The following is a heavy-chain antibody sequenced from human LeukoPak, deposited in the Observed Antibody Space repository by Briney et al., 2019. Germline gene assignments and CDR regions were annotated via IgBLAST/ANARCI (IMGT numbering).Heavy chain of an antibody. CDR3: ASERPSSSWYDY. Sequence: PGGSLRLSYVASGFIFGSHLMTWVRQAPGKGLEWVANIYQDGTEKYYMDSVRGRFTISRDNAKNLLYLQMNSLRDEDTAVHYCASERPSSSWYDYWGQGTLVTVSS. CDR1: GFIFGSHL. D-gene: IGHD6-13*01. J-gene: IGHJ4*02. CDR2: IYQDGTEK. V-gene: IGHV3-7*01.